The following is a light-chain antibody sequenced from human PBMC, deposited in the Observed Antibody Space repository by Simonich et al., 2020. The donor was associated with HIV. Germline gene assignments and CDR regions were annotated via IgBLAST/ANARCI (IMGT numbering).Light chain of an antibody. CDR2: DNN. CDR3: GTWDSSLSATV. Sequence: SVLTQPPSVSAAPGQKVTISCSGSNSNIGNNYVSWYQQLPGTAPKLLIYDNNKRPSRIPDRFSGSKSGTSATLGITGLQTGDEADYYCGTWDSSLSATVFGGGTQLTVL. V-gene: IGLV1-51*01. CDR1: NSNIGNNY. J-gene: IGLJ7*01.